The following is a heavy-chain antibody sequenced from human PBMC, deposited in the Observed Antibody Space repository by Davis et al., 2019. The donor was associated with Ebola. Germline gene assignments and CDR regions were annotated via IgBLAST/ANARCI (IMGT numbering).Heavy chain of an antibody. J-gene: IGHJ5*02. CDR1: NASFSSDY. D-gene: IGHD2-15*01. CDR3: ARVKIVVVPSARYSWFDP. CDR2: INHSGNT. V-gene: IGHV4-34*01. Sequence: SETLSLTCTLYNASFSSDYWAWIRQSPHKGLEWIGEINHSGNTNYSPSLRSRVTISVDSSKSQFSLSLRSVTAADTGVYYCARVKIVVVPSARYSWFDPWGQGTPVSVYS.